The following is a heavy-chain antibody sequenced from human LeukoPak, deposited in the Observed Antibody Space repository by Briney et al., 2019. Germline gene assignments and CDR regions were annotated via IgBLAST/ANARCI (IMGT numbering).Heavy chain of an antibody. CDR1: GYTLTSYG. J-gene: IGHJ4*02. CDR3: ASSPRPGYYDFWSGSHYYFDY. CDR2: ISAYNGNT. Sequence: ASVKVSCKASGYTLTSYGISWVRQAPGQGLEWMGWISAYNGNTNYAQKLQGRVTMTTDTSTSTAYMELRSLRSDDTAVYYCASSPRPGYYDFWSGSHYYFDYWGQGTLVTVSS. D-gene: IGHD3-3*01. V-gene: IGHV1-18*01.